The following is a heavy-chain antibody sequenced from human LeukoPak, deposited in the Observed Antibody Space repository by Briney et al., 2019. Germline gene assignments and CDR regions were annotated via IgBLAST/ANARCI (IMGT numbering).Heavy chain of an antibody. CDR2: ISSNGGST. CDR1: GLTLSSYA. CDR3: ARGGSIAARPIDY. Sequence: GGSLRLSCAASGLTLSSYAMHWVGQAPGKGLEYVSAISSNGGSTYYANSVKGRFTISRDNSKNTLFLQMGSLRAEDMAVYDCARGGSIAARPIDYWGQGTLVTVSS. J-gene: IGHJ4*02. D-gene: IGHD6-6*01. V-gene: IGHV3-64*01.